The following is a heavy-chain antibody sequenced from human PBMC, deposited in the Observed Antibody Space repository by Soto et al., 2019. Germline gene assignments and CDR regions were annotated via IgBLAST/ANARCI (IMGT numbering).Heavy chain of an antibody. D-gene: IGHD3-22*01. CDR2: VSYDGNNK. V-gene: IGHV3-30*18. Sequence: QVQLVESGGGVVQPGRSLRLSCAGSGFTFSSYGIHWGRQAPGKGLEWVAVVSYDGNNKNYADSVKGRFTISRDNSKNTMYLQMNSLRAEDTAVYYCAKGEDSSGYWGSYWGQGTLVTVSS. CDR1: GFTFSSYG. J-gene: IGHJ4*02. CDR3: AKGEDSSGYWGSY.